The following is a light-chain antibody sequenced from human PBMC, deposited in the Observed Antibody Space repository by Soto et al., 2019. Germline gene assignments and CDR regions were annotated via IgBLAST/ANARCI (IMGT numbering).Light chain of an antibody. CDR1: QSISSY. J-gene: IGKJ5*01. CDR2: AAS. V-gene: IGKV1-39*01. CDR3: QQYGSSPPIT. Sequence: DIQMTQSPSSLSASVGDRVTITCRASQSISSYLNWYQQKPGKAPKLLIYAASSLQSGVPSRFXGSGSGTDFTLTISRLEPEDFAVYYCQQYGSSPPITFGQGTRLEIK.